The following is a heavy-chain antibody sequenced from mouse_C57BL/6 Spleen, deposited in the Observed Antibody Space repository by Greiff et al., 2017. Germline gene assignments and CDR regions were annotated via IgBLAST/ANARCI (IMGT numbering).Heavy chain of an antibody. V-gene: IGHV1-80*01. CDR2: IYPGDGDT. D-gene: IGHD3-3*01. CDR3: ARGGTWAY. Sequence: VQLQESGAELVKPGASVKISCKASGYAFSSYWMNWVKQRPGKGLEWIGQIYPGDGDTNYNGKFKGKATLTADKSSSTAYMQLSRLTSEDSAVYFCARGGTWAYWGQGTLVTVSA. CDR1: GYAFSSYW. J-gene: IGHJ3*01.